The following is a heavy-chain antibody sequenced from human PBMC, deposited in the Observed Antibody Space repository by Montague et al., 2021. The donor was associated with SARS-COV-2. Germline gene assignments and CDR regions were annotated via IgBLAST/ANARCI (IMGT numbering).Heavy chain of an antibody. CDR1: GDSVSHDF. J-gene: IGHJ4*02. D-gene: IGHD1-26*01. Sequence: SETLSLTCTVSGDSVSHDFWTWIRQPPGKGLEWIGYVYYSRSSSXNPSLRGRVTISIDTSKSYFSLRLNLLTATDTAVYYCARGHIFGPGARGFEHWGQGTLVTVAS. CDR3: ARGHIFGPGARGFEH. V-gene: IGHV4-59*02. CDR2: VYYSRSS.